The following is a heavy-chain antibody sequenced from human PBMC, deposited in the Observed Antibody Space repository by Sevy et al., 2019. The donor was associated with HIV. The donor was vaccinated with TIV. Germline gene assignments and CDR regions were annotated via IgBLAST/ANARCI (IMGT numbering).Heavy chain of an antibody. Sequence: GGSLRLSCAASGFTSGSFYMHWVRQTPKKGLVWVSNINSDGRLSNYADSVKGRFIASRDNAKNTQHLQMTSLGAEDTAVYYCAIGSAGTAQHWGQGILVTVSS. V-gene: IGHV3-74*01. J-gene: IGHJ4*02. CDR1: GFTSGSFY. D-gene: IGHD6-19*01. CDR3: AIGSAGTAQH. CDR2: INSDGRLS.